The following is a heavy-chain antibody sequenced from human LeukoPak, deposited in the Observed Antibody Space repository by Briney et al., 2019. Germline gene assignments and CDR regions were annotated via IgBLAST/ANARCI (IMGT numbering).Heavy chain of an antibody. J-gene: IGHJ4*02. V-gene: IGHV4-31*03. CDR2: IHYSGST. CDR1: GGSISRGAYY. CDR3: ARAPDPNFYDRIGFDY. Sequence: SQTLSLTCTVSGGSISRGAYYWSWIRQHPGKGLVWIGYIHYSGSTYYNPSLKRRLIISVDTSKTQFSLNLTSVTAADTAVYYCARAPDPNFYDRIGFDYWGQGTLITVSS. D-gene: IGHD3-22*01.